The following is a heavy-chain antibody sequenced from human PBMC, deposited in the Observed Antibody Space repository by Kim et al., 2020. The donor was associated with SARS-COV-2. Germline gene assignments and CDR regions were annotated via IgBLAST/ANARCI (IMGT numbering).Heavy chain of an antibody. D-gene: IGHD6-13*01. V-gene: IGHV3-23*01. J-gene: IGHJ1*01. Sequence: GGSLRLSCAASGFTFSSYAMSWVRQAPGKGLEWVSAISGSGGSTYYADSVKGRFTISRDNSKNTLYLQMNSLRAEDTAVYYCAKGLSSSWYGRDFQHWGQGTLVTVSS. CDR2: ISGSGGST. CDR1: GFTFSSYA. CDR3: AKGLSSSWYGRDFQH.